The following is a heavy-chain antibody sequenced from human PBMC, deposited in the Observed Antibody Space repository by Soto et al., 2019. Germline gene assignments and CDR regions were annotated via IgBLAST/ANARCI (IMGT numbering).Heavy chain of an antibody. CDR3: AKQTPDFWSGPTGGLEY. V-gene: IGHV3-23*01. CDR1: VFTFSSYW. Sequence: GRSLRLSCVASVFTFSSYWMSLVRQAPGKGLEWVSAISGSGGSTYYADSVKGRFTISRDNSKNTLYLQMNSLRAEDTAVYYCAKQTPDFWSGPTGGLEYWGQGTMVTVSS. CDR2: ISGSGGST. J-gene: IGHJ4*02. D-gene: IGHD3-3*01.